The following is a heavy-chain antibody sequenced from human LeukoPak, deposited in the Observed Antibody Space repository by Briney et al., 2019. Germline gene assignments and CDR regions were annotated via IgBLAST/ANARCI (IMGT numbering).Heavy chain of an antibody. D-gene: IGHD1-20*01. Sequence: GGSLRLSCAASGFTFSSFGMHWVRQAPGMALEWVAVIWYDGTQKYFADSVKGRFSISRDNSNNTLYLQMNSLRAEDTAVYYCARGKPVTGTPDYYSYGMDVWGQGTMVTVSS. CDR3: ARGKPVTGTPDYYSYGMDV. CDR1: GFTFSSFG. J-gene: IGHJ6*02. CDR2: IWYDGTQK. V-gene: IGHV3-33*01.